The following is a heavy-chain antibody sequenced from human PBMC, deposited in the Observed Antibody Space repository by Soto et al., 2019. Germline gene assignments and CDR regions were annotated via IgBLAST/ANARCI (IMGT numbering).Heavy chain of an antibody. D-gene: IGHD3-22*01. CDR1: GFSLSTSGVG. V-gene: IGHV2-5*02. CDR3: AHSRTYDSSGYYPGRLFFDS. CDR2: IYWDDDK. J-gene: IGHJ4*02. Sequence: QITLKESGPTLVKPTQTLTLTCTFSGFSLSTSGVGVGWIRQPPGKALEWLALIYWDDDKRYSPSLKSRLTITKDTSKNQVVLTMTNMDPVDTATYYCAHSRTYDSSGYYPGRLFFDSWGQGTLVTVSS.